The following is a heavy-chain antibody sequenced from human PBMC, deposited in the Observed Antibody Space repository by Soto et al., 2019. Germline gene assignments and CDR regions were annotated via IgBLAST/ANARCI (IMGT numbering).Heavy chain of an antibody. V-gene: IGHV3-23*01. CDR2: IRGSGGST. D-gene: IGHD3-3*01. Sequence: EVQLLESGGGLVQPGGSLRLSFAASGFTFSSYAMSWVRQAPGEGLEWVSAIRGSGGSTYYADSVKGRFTISRDNSKNTLYLQMNSLRAEDTAVYYCARPYYDFWGGDYAYWGQGTLVTVSS. CDR1: GFTFSSYA. CDR3: ARPYYDFWGGDYAY. J-gene: IGHJ4*02.